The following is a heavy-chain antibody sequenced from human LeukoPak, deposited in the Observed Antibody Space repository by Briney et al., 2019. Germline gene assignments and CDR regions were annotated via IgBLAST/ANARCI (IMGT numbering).Heavy chain of an antibody. Sequence: PSETLSLTCTVSGGSISSHYWSWIRQPPGKGLERIGYIYYSGSTNYNPSLQSRVTISVDTSKNQFSLKLSSVTAADTAVYYCVRETAVGWLQLRYFDYWGQGTLVTVSS. J-gene: IGHJ4*02. CDR3: VRETAVGWLQLRYFDY. CDR2: IYYSGST. D-gene: IGHD5-24*01. V-gene: IGHV4-59*11. CDR1: GGSISSHY.